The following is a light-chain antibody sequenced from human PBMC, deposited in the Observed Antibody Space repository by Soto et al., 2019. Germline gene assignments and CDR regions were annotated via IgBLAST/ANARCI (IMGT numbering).Light chain of an antibody. V-gene: IGLV3-9*01. CDR2: RDN. Sequence: SSELTQALSVSVALGQAARISCEGNNIGNKNVHWYQQRPGQAPVLVIYRDNIRPSGIPERFSGSNSGNTATLTISSAQAGDEADYYCQMWDSSKNVVFGGGTKLTVL. CDR3: QMWDSSKNVV. CDR1: NIGNKN. J-gene: IGLJ2*01.